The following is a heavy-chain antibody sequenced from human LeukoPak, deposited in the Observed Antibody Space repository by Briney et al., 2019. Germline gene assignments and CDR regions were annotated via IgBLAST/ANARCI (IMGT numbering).Heavy chain of an antibody. V-gene: IGHV1-24*01. CDR2: FDPEDGET. J-gene: IGHJ6*02. CDR1: GYTLTELS. D-gene: IGHD6-13*01. Sequence: ASVKVSCKVSGYTLTELSMHWVRQAPGKGLEWMGGFDPEDGETIYAQKFQGRVTMTEDTSTDIAYMELSSLRSEDTAVYYCATDRGVAAAGTAYYGMDVWGQGTTVTVSS. CDR3: ATDRGVAAAGTAYYGMDV.